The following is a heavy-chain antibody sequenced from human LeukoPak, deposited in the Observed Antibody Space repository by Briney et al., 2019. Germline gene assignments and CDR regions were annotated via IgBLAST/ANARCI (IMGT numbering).Heavy chain of an antibody. J-gene: IGHJ6*02. CDR2: ISSSSSYI. CDR1: GFTFSSYS. V-gene: IGHV3-21*01. Sequence: GGSLRLSCAASGFTFSSYSMNWVRQAPGKGLEWVSSISSSSSYIYYADSVKGRFTISRDNAKNSLYLQMNSLRAEDTAVYYCARVIQAARYDFWSGYYSHYYGMDVWGQGTTVTVSS. D-gene: IGHD3-3*01. CDR3: ARVIQAARYDFWSGYYSHYYGMDV.